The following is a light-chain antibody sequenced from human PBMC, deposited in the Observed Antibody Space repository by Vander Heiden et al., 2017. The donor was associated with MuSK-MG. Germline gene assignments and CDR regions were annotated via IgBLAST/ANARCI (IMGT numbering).Light chain of an antibody. CDR1: QSLLHSNGYNY. CDR2: LGS. J-gene: IGKJ4*01. V-gene: IGKV2-28*01. CDR3: MQALQRELT. Sequence: DIVMTQSPPSLPVTPGEPASISCRSSQSLLHSNGYNYLDWYLQKPGQSPQLLIYLGSNRASGVPDRFSGSGSGTDFTLKISRVEAEDVGVYYCMQALQRELTFGGGTKVEIK.